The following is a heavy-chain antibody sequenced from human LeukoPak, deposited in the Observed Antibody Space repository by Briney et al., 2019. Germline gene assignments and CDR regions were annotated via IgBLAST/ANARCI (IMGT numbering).Heavy chain of an antibody. Sequence: LGGSLKFSWEPLGFPSSTLSMSWVRQAQGKGLEWVVFFYSRGSKIVADSVKGRGTITSDNYKTKLYLQMNSLRAEDTAVYYCARVRHGSAGGMDVWGQGTTVTVSS. CDR3: ARVRHGSAGGMDV. D-gene: IGHD3-10*01. CDR1: GFPSSTLS. CDR2: FYSRGSK. V-gene: IGHV3-53*01. J-gene: IGHJ6*02.